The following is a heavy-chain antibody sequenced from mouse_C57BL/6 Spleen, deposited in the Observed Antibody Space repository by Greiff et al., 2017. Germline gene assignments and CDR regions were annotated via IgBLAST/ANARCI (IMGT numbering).Heavy chain of an antibody. Sequence: QVQLQQPGAELVRPGSSVKLSCKASGYTFTSYWMHWVKQRPIQGLEWIGNIDPSDSETHYNQKFKDKATLTVDKSSSTAYMQLSSLTSEDSAVYDCGSSATSVGGSWFAYWGQGTLVPVSA. D-gene: IGHD1-2*01. V-gene: IGHV1-52*01. CDR3: GSSATSVGGSWFAY. CDR2: IDPSDSET. J-gene: IGHJ3*01. CDR1: GYTFTSYW.